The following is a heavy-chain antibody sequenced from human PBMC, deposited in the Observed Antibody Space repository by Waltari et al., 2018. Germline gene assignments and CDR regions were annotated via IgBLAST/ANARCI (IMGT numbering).Heavy chain of an antibody. D-gene: IGHD6-19*01. J-gene: IGHJ6*02. CDR2: IIPIFGTA. Sequence: QVQLVQSGAEVKKPGSSVKVSCKASGGTFSSYAIRWVRPAPGPGLEWMGGIIPIFGTANYAQKFQGRVTITADESTSTAYMELSSLRSEDTAVYYCARDIGKHSSVWMEYAMDVWGQGTTVSVS. CDR3: ARDIGKHSSVWMEYAMDV. V-gene: IGHV1-69*01. CDR1: GGTFSSYA.